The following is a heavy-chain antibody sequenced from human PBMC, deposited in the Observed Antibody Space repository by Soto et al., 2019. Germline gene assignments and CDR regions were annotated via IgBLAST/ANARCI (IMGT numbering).Heavy chain of an antibody. D-gene: IGHD3-3*01. CDR3: ARDKSSGVRFLDYYYMDV. J-gene: IGHJ6*03. CDR1: GFTFSSYS. Sequence: GGSLRLSCAASGFTFSSYSMNWVRQAPGKGLEWVSSISSSSSYIYYADSVKGRFTISRDNAKNSLYLQMNSLRAEDTAVYYCARDKSSGVRFLDYYYMDVWGKGTTVTVSS. V-gene: IGHV3-21*01. CDR2: ISSSSSYI.